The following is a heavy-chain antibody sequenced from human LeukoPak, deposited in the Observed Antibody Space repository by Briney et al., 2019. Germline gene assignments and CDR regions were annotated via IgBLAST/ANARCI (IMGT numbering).Heavy chain of an antibody. V-gene: IGHV4-4*07. J-gene: IGHJ6*03. D-gene: IGHD3-10*01. Sequence: SETLSLTCTVSGGFITSYYWSWIRQPAGEGLDYIGRNSSSGTTNYNRSLRGRVTITLDKSNNQFSLKLTSVTAADTAIYYCARGEETGGARLGYYYYYMDVWGKGATVTVSS. CDR3: ARGEETGGARLGYYYYYMDV. CDR1: GGFITSYY. CDR2: NSSSGTT.